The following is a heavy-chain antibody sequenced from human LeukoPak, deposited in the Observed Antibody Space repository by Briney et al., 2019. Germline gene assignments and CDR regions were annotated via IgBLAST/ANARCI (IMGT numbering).Heavy chain of an antibody. Sequence: PSETRSLTCTVSGGSISSYYWSWIRQPPGKGLEWIGYIYYSGSTNYNPSLKSRVTISVDTSKNQLSLKLSSVTAADTAVYYCARDRAAITMVRGVISYGMDVWGQGTTVTVSS. CDR3: ARDRAAITMVRGVISYGMDV. CDR1: GGSISSYY. J-gene: IGHJ6*02. D-gene: IGHD3-10*01. V-gene: IGHV4-59*01. CDR2: IYYSGST.